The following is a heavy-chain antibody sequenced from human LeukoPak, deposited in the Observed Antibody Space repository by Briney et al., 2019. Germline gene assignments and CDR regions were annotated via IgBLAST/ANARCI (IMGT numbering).Heavy chain of an antibody. CDR2: ISGSGVNT. CDR1: GFTFSRYW. V-gene: IGHV3-23*01. Sequence: GGSLRLSCVVSGFTFSRYWMTWVRQAPGKGLEWVSAISGSGVNTDYADSVKGRFTISRDNSKNTLYLQMNSLRAEDTALYYCAKHPSPVLGGGSYFDYWGQGTLVTVSS. J-gene: IGHJ4*02. D-gene: IGHD3-16*01. CDR3: AKHPSPVLGGGSYFDY.